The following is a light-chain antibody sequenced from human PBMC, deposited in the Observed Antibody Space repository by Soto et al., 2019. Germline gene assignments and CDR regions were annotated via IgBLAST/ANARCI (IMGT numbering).Light chain of an antibody. CDR3: QQFNNWPIT. Sequence: VLTQSPATLSLSPGEGASLSCRASQSISKYLAWYQQKPGQAPRLLIYGASTRANGIPARFSGSGSGTEFTLTISSLQSEDFAVYYCQQFNNWPITFGQGTRLEIK. V-gene: IGKV3-15*01. CDR1: QSISKY. CDR2: GAS. J-gene: IGKJ5*01.